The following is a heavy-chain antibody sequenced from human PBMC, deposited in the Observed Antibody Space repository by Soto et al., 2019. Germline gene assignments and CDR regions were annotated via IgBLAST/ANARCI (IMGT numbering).Heavy chain of an antibody. D-gene: IGHD1-20*01. CDR1: GGSVNIGSYY. J-gene: IGHJ4*02. CDR2: IYYSGST. Sequence: PSETLSLTCTVSGGSVNIGSYYWSWIRQPPGKGLEWIGYIYYSGSTNYNPSLKSRVTISVDTSKNQFSLKLSSVTAADTAVYYCARDSITGTYDYWGQGTLLTVSS. V-gene: IGHV4-61*01. CDR3: ARDSITGTYDY.